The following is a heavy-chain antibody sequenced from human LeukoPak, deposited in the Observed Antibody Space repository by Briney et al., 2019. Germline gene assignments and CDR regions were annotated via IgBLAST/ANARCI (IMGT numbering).Heavy chain of an antibody. Sequence: GGSLRLSCAASGFTFDDYAMHWVRQGPGKGLEWVSGISWNSGSIGYADAVKGRFTISRDNAKNSLYLEMNSLRAEDMAFYYCAKATGYSSESVDYWGQGTLVTVSS. CDR2: ISWNSGSI. V-gene: IGHV3-9*03. CDR1: GFTFDDYA. CDR3: AKATGYSSESVDY. D-gene: IGHD5-18*01. J-gene: IGHJ4*02.